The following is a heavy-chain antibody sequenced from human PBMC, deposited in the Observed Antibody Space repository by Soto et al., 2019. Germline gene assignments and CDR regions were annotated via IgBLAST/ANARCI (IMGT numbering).Heavy chain of an antibody. J-gene: IGHJ4*02. CDR3: ARQVGADFFFDY. CDR1: GFTFSSYW. D-gene: IGHD1-26*01. V-gene: IGHV3-74*01. Sequence: GGSLRLSCAASGFTFSSYWMHWVRQAPGKGLVWVSRINSDGSSTSYADSVKGRFTISRDNAKNTLYLQMNSLRAEDTAVYYCARQVGADFFFDYWGQGTLVTVSS. CDR2: INSDGSST.